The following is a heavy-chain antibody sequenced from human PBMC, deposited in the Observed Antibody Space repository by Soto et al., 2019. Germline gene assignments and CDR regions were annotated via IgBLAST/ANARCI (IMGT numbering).Heavy chain of an antibody. V-gene: IGHV1-58*02. CDR3: AAAPGDFDC. CDR2: NAVGSGNT. Sequence: QMQLVQSGPEVKEPGTSVKVSCKASGSTFPSSSMQWVRQARGQRLEWIGWNAVGSGNTNYAQKLQERVTITRDMSTTTVYMELSSLTSEDTAVYYCAAAPGDFDCCGQGTLVTVSS. CDR1: GSTFPSSS. J-gene: IGHJ4*02. D-gene: IGHD1-1*01.